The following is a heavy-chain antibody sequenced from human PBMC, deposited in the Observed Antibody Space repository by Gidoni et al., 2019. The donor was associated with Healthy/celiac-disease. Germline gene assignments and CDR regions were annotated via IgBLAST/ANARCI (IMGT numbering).Heavy chain of an antibody. CDR2: IIPIFGTA. D-gene: IGHD2-8*01. J-gene: IGHJ3*02. V-gene: IGHV1-69*19. CDR1: GGTFSSYA. Sequence: QVQLVQSGAEVKKPGSSVKVSCKASGGTFSSYAISWVRQAPGQGLEWMGGIIPIFGTANYAQKFQGRVTITADESTSTAYMELSSLRSEDTAVYYCANHRGKAYCTNGVCYTPGAFDIWGQGTMVTVSS. CDR3: ANHRGKAYCTNGVCYTPGAFDI.